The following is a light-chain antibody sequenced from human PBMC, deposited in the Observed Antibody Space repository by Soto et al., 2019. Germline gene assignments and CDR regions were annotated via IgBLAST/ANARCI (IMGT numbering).Light chain of an antibody. J-gene: IGKJ5*01. CDR3: QHRSNWIT. V-gene: IGKV3-11*01. Sequence: EIVLTQYTDTLSVSPGERANICCRASQSVSSYLAWYQQKPGQAPRLLIYDASNRATGIPARFSGSASATDFTLTIRSLDPEVFAVYYRQHRSNWITFGQGTQLEIK. CDR1: QSVSSY. CDR2: DAS.